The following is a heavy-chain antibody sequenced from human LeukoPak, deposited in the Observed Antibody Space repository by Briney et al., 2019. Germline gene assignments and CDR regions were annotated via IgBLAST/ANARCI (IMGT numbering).Heavy chain of an antibody. CDR2: ISSSGSTI. D-gene: IGHD5-18*01. CDR1: GDSISSGGYY. V-gene: IGHV3-11*04. Sequence: LSLTCTVSGDSISSGGYYWSWIRQAPGKGLEWVSYISSSGSTIYYADSVKGRFTISRDNAKNSLYLQMNSLRAEDTAVYYCARTGYSYGPLGYWGQGTLVTVSS. J-gene: IGHJ4*02. CDR3: ARTGYSYGPLGY.